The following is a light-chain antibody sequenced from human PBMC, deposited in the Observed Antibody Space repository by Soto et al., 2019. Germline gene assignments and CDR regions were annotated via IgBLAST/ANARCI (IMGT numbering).Light chain of an antibody. CDR1: SSDVGGYNL. CDR2: EGS. CDR3: CSYAGSSSWV. J-gene: IGLJ3*02. V-gene: IGLV2-23*01. Sequence: QLVLTQPASVSGSPGQSITISCTGTSSDVGGYNLVSWYQHHPGKAPKLIIYEGSKRPSGVSNRFSGSKSGNTASLTISGLQAEDEADYYCCSYAGSSSWVFGGGTKLTVL.